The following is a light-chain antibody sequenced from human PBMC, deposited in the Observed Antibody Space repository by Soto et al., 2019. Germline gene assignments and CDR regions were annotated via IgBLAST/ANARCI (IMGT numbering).Light chain of an antibody. Sequence: QAVVTQETSLTVSPGGTVTLTCNCSAGAVTSDYMANWFQQKPGQAPTSVIYSTSNRHSWTPARFSGSLLGGQAALTLSGVQPDDEGDYYCLLFLGGAHIFGGGTKLTVL. CDR2: STS. CDR1: AGAVTSDYM. J-gene: IGLJ2*01. CDR3: LLFLGGAHI. V-gene: IGLV7-43*01.